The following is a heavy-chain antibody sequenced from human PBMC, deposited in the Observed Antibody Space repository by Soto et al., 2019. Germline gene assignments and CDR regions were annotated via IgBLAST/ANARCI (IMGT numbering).Heavy chain of an antibody. CDR1: GFTFSSYG. D-gene: IGHD6-6*01. CDR2: IWSDGNNK. V-gene: IGHV3-33*01. CDR3: ARDLGSDNLPLDY. Sequence: GGSLRLSCAASGFTFSSYGMHWVRQAPGKGLEWVAVIWSDGNNKYYADSVKGRFTISRDNSKNTLYLQMNSLRAEDTAVYYCARDLGSDNLPLDYWGQGSLVTVSS. J-gene: IGHJ4*02.